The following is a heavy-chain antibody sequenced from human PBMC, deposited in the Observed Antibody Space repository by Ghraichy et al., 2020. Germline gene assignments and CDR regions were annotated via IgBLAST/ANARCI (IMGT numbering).Heavy chain of an antibody. CDR2: VFPSGTSI. Sequence: ASVKVSCRTSGYTFTTYHIHWVRQALGQGLEYMGIVFPSGTSIVKPKTLQGRLTMTADMSTGTVHMELSGLTSEDTAVYYCARGNFDFWGQGTLVTVSS. CDR1: GYTFTTYH. CDR3: ARGNFDF. V-gene: IGHV1-46*04. J-gene: IGHJ4*02.